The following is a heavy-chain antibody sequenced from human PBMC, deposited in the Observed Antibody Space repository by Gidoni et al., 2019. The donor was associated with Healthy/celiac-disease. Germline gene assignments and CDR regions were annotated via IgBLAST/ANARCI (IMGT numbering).Heavy chain of an antibody. Sequence: QVQLQESGPGLVKPSQTLSLTCTVSGGSISSGSYYWSWIRQPAGKGLEWIGRIYTSGSTNYNPSLKSRVTISVDTSKNQFSLKLSSVTAADTAVYYCARDPTVTTLRGSDAFDIWGQGTMVTVSS. CDR3: ARDPTVTTLRGSDAFDI. CDR2: IYTSGST. J-gene: IGHJ3*02. V-gene: IGHV4-61*02. CDR1: GGSISSGSYY. D-gene: IGHD4-17*01.